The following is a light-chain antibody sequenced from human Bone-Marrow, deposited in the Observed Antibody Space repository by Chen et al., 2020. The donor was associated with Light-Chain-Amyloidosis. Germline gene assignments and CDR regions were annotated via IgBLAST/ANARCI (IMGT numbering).Light chain of an antibody. V-gene: IGLV3-25*03. CDR2: TDT. J-gene: IGLJ2*01. CDR3: QSADSSGTYEVI. CDR1: DLPTKY. Sequence: SSQLTQPPSVSVSPGQTASITCSGDDLPTKYAYWYQQKPGQAPVLVIPTDTARPSGISERLSGSSSGTTATLTISGVQAEDEADYHCQSADSSGTYEVIFGGGTKLTVL.